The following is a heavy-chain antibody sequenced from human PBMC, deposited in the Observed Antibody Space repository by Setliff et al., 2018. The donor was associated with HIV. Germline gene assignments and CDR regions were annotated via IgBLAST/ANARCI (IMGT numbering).Heavy chain of an antibody. Sequence: SCRGGXRRPRGKGLXXSGGGCYTLNTYFTPSLNSRVTVSVXXXXXQFSLKLSSVTAADTAVYYCARHSSAVVIGVPERDDAFDIWGHGTXVTVSS. CDR3: ARHSSAVVIGVPERDDAFDI. CDR1: SC. D-gene: IGHD2-21*01. V-gene: IGHV4-39*01. J-gene: IGHJ3*02. CDR2: GCYTLNT.